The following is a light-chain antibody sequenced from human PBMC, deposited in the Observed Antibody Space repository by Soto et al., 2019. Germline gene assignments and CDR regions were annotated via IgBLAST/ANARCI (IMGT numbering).Light chain of an antibody. CDR3: QSYDIRLSGWV. Sequence: QSVLTQSPSASGTPGQRVTISCSGSRSNIGRNFVYWYQHVPGTAPRLLIQRNNERPSGVPDRFSGSRSASSASLAVTGLQAEDEADYYCQSYDIRLSGWVFGGGTKLTVL. CDR1: RSNIGRNF. CDR2: RNN. V-gene: IGLV1-47*01. J-gene: IGLJ3*02.